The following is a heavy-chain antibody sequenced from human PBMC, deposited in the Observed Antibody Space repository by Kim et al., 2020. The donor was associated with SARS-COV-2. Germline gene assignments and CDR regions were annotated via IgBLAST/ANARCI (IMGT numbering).Heavy chain of an antibody. CDR3: ARVRRYCSGGSCYNWFDP. Sequence: QGRVTITADESTSTAYMELSSLRSEDTAVYYCARVRRYCSGGSCYNWFDPWGQGTLVTVSS. J-gene: IGHJ5*02. V-gene: IGHV1-69*01. D-gene: IGHD2-15*01.